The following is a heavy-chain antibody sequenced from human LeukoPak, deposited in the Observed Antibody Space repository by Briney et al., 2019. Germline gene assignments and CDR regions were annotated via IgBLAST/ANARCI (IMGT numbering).Heavy chain of an antibody. D-gene: IGHD1-26*01. CDR1: DGSFSGYY. CDR2: INHSGST. Sequence: SETLSLTCAVYDGSFSGYYWSWIRQPPGKGLEWIGEINHSGSTNYNPSLKSRVTISVDTSKKQFSLKLSSVTAADTAVYYCARGPDPGKVGAAIHYYYGMDVWGQGTTVTVSS. CDR3: ARGPDPGKVGAAIHYYYGMDV. V-gene: IGHV4-34*01. J-gene: IGHJ6*02.